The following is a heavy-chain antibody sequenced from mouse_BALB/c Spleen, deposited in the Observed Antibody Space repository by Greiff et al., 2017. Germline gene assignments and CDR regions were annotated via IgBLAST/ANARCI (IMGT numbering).Heavy chain of an antibody. Sequence: QVQLKESGPELVKPGASVKISCMASGYTFTDYYINWVKQKPGQGLEWIGWIYPGSGNTKYDEKFKGKATLTVDTSSSPAYMQLSSLTSEDTAVYFCASYRNWVLFAYWGQGTLVTVSA. CDR3: ASYRNWVLFAY. D-gene: IGHD4-1*01. J-gene: IGHJ3*01. V-gene: IGHV1-84*02. CDR1: GYTFTDYY. CDR2: IYPGSGNT.